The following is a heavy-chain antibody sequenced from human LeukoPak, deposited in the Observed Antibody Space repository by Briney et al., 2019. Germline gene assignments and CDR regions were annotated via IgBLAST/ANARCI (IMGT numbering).Heavy chain of an antibody. Sequence: SETLSLTYAVYGGSFSGYYWSWIRQPPGKGLEWIGEINHSGSTNYNPSLKSRVTISVATSKNQFSLKLSSVTAADTAVYYCARSIQPPRGILTGYSPYYYYYMDVWGKGTTVTVSS. CDR2: INHSGST. V-gene: IGHV4-34*01. CDR1: GGSFSGYY. CDR3: ARSIQPPRGILTGYSPYYYYYMDV. D-gene: IGHD3-9*01. J-gene: IGHJ6*03.